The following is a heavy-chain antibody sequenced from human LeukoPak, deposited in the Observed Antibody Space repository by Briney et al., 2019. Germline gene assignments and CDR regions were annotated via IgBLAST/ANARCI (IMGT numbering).Heavy chain of an antibody. Sequence: GGSLRLSCAASAFTVSSNHMSWVRQPPGKGLEWVSLIYSGGGTYYADSVKGRFTISRDNSKNTLYLQMNSLGAEDTAVYYCARGPISSLAFDYWGQGTLVTVSS. D-gene: IGHD3-16*02. CDR3: ARGPISSLAFDY. CDR2: IYSGGGT. J-gene: IGHJ4*02. V-gene: IGHV3-66*01. CDR1: AFTVSSNH.